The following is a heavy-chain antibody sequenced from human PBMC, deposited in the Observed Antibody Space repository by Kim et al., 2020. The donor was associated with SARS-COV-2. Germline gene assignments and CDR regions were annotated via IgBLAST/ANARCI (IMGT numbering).Heavy chain of an antibody. D-gene: IGHD4-17*01. CDR1: GGSISSYY. CDR3: ASAYGDYPYYFDY. J-gene: IGHJ4*02. Sequence: SETLSLTCTVSGGSISSYYWSWIRQPPGKGLEWIGYIYYSGSPNYNPSLKSRVTISVDTSKNQFSLKLSSVTAADTAVYYCASAYGDYPYYFDYWGQGTLVTVSS. CDR2: IYYSGSP. V-gene: IGHV4-59*01.